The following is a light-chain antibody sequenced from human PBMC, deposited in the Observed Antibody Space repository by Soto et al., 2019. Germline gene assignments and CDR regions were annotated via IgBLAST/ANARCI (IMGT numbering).Light chain of an antibody. CDR1: QSVGSY. CDR3: QQRHNWIT. CDR2: DAS. Sequence: DIVLTQSPSTLSSSLGDRATLSCGASQSVGSYVGWYQQKPGQAPRLLIYDASIEATGIPGCFSGSGFRKDFLITSSRLPHEDFAVYYCQQRHNWITFGQGTRLEIK. V-gene: IGKV3-11*01. J-gene: IGKJ5*01.